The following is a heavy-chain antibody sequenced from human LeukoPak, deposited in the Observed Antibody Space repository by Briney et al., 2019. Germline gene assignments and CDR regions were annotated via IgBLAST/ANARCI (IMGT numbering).Heavy chain of an antibody. CDR1: GGTFSSYA. Sequence: ASVKVSCKASGGTFSSYANSWVRQAPGQGLEWMGGIIPIFGTANYAQKFQGRVTITADESTSTAYMELSSLRSEDTAVYYCARPYYDILTGYQFPYFYRGQGTLVTVSS. J-gene: IGHJ4*02. V-gene: IGHV1-69*13. CDR2: IIPIFGTA. D-gene: IGHD3-9*01. CDR3: ARPYYDILTGYQFPYFY.